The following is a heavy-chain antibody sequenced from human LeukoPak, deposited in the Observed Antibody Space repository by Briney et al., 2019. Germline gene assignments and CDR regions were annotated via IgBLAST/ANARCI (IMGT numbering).Heavy chain of an antibody. V-gene: IGHV3-33*01. Sequence: GGSLRLSCAASGFTFSSYGMHWVRQAPGKGLEWVAVIWYDGSNKYYADSVKGRFTISRDNSKNTVYLQMNSLRAEDTAVYYCASGRSTNSDYWGQGTLVTVSS. CDR3: ASGRSTNSDY. CDR1: GFTFSSYG. J-gene: IGHJ4*02. D-gene: IGHD1-26*01. CDR2: IWYDGSNK.